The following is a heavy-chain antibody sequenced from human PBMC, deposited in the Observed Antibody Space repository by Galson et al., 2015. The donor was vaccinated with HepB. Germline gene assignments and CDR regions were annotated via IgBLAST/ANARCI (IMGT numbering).Heavy chain of an antibody. J-gene: IGHJ4*02. D-gene: IGHD3-3*01. CDR1: GFTFRNAW. Sequence: SLRLSCAASGFTFRNAWMSWVRQAPGKGLEWVGHIKNKIDGGTTDYAAPVKGRFTISRDDSKSMVYLQMNSLKIEDTAVYYCTTGPEKSWSGDFDYWGQGTLVTVSS. V-gene: IGHV3-15*01. CDR2: IKNKIDGGTT. CDR3: TTGPEKSWSGDFDY.